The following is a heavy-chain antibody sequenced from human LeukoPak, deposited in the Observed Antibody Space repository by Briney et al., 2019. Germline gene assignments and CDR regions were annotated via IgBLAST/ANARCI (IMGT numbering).Heavy chain of an antibody. CDR3: ARDLRFLEWLFDAFDI. CDR2: INPSGGST. Sequence: ASVKVSCKASGYTFTSYYMHWVRQAPGQGLEWMGIINPSGGSTSYAQKFQGRVTMTRDTSTSTVYMELSSLRSEDTAVYYCARDLRFLEWLFDAFDIWGQGTMVTVSS. D-gene: IGHD3-3*01. J-gene: IGHJ3*02. V-gene: IGHV1-46*01. CDR1: GYTFTSYY.